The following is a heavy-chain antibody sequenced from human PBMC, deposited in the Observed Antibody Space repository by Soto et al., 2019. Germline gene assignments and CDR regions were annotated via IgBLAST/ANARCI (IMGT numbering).Heavy chain of an antibody. Sequence: SETLSLTCAVSGGSISSYYWSWIRQPPGKGLEWIGYIYYSGSTNYNPSLKSRVTISVDTSKNQFSLKLSSVTAADTAVYYCARRYGPGFDYWGQGTLVTVSS. CDR1: GGSISSYY. D-gene: IGHD4-17*01. CDR3: ARRYGPGFDY. V-gene: IGHV4-59*08. J-gene: IGHJ4*02. CDR2: IYYSGST.